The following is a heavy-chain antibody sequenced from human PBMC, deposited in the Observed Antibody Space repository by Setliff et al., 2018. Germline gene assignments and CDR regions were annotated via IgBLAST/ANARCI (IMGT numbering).Heavy chain of an antibody. CDR1: GGSISSGSDY. Sequence: SETLSLTCSVSGGSISSGSDYWTWIRQPAGKGLEWIGHIYTSGSTNYNPSHKSRVTISVDTSKNQFSLKLSSVTAADTAVYYCARAISGWYSAHYYYMDVWGKGTAVTVSS. J-gene: IGHJ6*03. D-gene: IGHD6-19*01. CDR2: IYTSGST. CDR3: ARAISGWYSAHYYYMDV. V-gene: IGHV4-61*09.